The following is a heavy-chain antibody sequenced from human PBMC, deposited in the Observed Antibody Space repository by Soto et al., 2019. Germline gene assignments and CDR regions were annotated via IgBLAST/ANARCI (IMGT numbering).Heavy chain of an antibody. CDR1: GFTFTDYY. V-gene: IGHV3-11*05. CDR2: ISSGSSYT. D-gene: IGHD1-26*01. CDR3: AIGGGSYYFDY. Sequence: QVQLVESGGSLVKPGGSLRLSCAASGFTFTDYYMSWDRQAPGKGLEWVSYISSGSSYTTYAASVRGRFTISRDNAKNSVYLQMNSLRVEDTAVYYCAIGGGSYYFDYWGQGTLVTVSS. J-gene: IGHJ4*02.